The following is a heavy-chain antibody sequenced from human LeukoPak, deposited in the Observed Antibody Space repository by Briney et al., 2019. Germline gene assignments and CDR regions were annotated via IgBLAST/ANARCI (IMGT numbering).Heavy chain of an antibody. V-gene: IGHV5-51*01. CDR1: EYRFTSYW. CDR3: ASGQSSGYYPWFDT. J-gene: IGHJ5*02. D-gene: IGHD5-12*01. Sequence: GDSRKISCKGSEYRFTSYWIGWVRQMPGKGLEWMGIIYPGDSETRSSPSFQGQGTISADKSISTAYLQWSSLKASDTAMYYCASGQSSGYYPWFDTWGQGALGT. CDR2: IYPGDSET.